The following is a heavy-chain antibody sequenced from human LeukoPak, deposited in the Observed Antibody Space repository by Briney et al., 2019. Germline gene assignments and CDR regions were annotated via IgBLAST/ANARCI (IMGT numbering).Heavy chain of an antibody. CDR2: ISAYNGNT. CDR3: ARNVLRYFDWLPRQDY. Sequence: ASVKVSCKASGYTFTSYGISWVRQAPGQGLEWMGCISAYNGNTNYAQKLQGRVTMTTDTSTSTAYMELRSLRSDDTAVYYCARNVLRYFDWLPRQDYWGQGTLVTVSS. V-gene: IGHV1-18*01. J-gene: IGHJ4*02. D-gene: IGHD3-9*01. CDR1: GYTFTSYG.